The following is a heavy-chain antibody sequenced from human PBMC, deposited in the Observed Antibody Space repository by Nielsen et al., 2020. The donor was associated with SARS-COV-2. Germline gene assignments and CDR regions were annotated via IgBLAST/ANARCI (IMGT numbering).Heavy chain of an antibody. Sequence: SETLSLTCTVSSGSISSYYWSWFRQPPGQGLEWIGYVSYSGSTDSNPSLKNRVTISIDTSQNQFSLKLTSVTAADTAVYYCARDRFAMGLDPWGQGTLVTVSS. J-gene: IGHJ5*02. D-gene: IGHD3-16*01. V-gene: IGHV4-59*01. CDR2: VSYSGST. CDR3: ARDRFAMGLDP. CDR1: SGSISSYY.